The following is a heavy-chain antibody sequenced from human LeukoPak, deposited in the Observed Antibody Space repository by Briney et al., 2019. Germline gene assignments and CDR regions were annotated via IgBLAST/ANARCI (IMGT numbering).Heavy chain of an antibody. CDR3: AKAPVTSCRGAYCYPFDS. D-gene: IGHD2-21*01. Sequence: GGSLRLSCAASGFTLSTYAMSWVRQTPGKGLEWVAATSSSDAGTYPADSVRGRFTISRDNSKNTLYLQMNSLRAEDAAVYFCAKAPVTSCRGAYCYPFDSWGQGTLVTVSS. CDR1: GFTLSTYA. CDR2: TSSSDAGT. J-gene: IGHJ4*02. V-gene: IGHV3-23*01.